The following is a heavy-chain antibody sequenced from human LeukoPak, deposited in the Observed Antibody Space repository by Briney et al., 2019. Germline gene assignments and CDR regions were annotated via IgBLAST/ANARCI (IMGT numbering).Heavy chain of an antibody. CDR3: ARLDDILTLDY. CDR1: GGSISSSSYY. CDR2: IYYSGST. D-gene: IGHD3-9*01. Sequence: PSETLSLTCTVSGGSISSSSYYWGWIRQPPGKGLEWIGSIYYSGSTYSNPSLKSRVTVSVDTSKNQFSLKLSSVTAADTAVYYCARLDDILTLDYWGQGTLVTVSS. V-gene: IGHV4-39*01. J-gene: IGHJ4*02.